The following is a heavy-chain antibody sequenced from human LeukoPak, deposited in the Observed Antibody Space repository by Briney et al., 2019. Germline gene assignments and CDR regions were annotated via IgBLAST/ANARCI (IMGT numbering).Heavy chain of an antibody. CDR2: IIPIFGTA. V-gene: IGHV1-69*05. Sequence: SVKVSCKASGGTFSSYAISWVRQAPGQGLEWMGGIIPIFGTANYAQKFQGRVTITTDESTSTAYMELSSLRSEDTAVYYCARDPTYCCGDCSTWEGYWGQGTLVTVSS. CDR1: GGTFSSYA. J-gene: IGHJ4*02. CDR3: ARDPTYCCGDCSTWEGY. D-gene: IGHD2-21*02.